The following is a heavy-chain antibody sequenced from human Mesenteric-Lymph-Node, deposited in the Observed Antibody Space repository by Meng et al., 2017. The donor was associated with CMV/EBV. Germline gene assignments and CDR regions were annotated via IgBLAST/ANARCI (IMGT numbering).Heavy chain of an antibody. CDR2: ISDSARYT. CDR3: AKGYAGNGYNPFDY. CDR1: GFTFSSYA. D-gene: IGHD5-24*01. V-gene: IGHV3-23*01. J-gene: IGHJ4*02. Sequence: GESLKISCAASGFTFSSYAMSWVRQAPGKGLEWVSTISDSARYTYYADSVKGRFTISRDNSKNTLYLQMNSLRAEDTAVYYCAKGYAGNGYNPFDYWGQGTLVTVSS.